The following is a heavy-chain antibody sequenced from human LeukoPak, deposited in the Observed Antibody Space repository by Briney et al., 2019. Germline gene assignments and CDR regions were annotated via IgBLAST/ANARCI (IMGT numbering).Heavy chain of an antibody. V-gene: IGHV3-23*01. J-gene: IGHJ2*01. CDR2: ISASSNYK. CDR1: GFSLRSYA. D-gene: IGHD2-15*01. CDR3: VRGQRSCNGVTCHLWYFDL. Sequence: GGSLTLSCVASGFSLRSYALSWVRQAPGKGLEWVSEISASSNYKYYADSVKGRFTISRDNSQNTFFLQMNSLGAEDTALYYRVRGQRSCNGVTCHLWYFDLWGRGTLVSVSS.